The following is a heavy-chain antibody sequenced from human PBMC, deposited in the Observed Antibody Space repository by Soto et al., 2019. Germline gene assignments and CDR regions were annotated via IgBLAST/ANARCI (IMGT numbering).Heavy chain of an antibody. CDR2: ITPTLNIA. V-gene: IGHV1-69*01. CDR1: GGTFSSYT. J-gene: IGHJ4*02. Sequence: QLQLVQSGAEVREPGSSVKVSCKASGGTFSSYTVIWVRQAPGQGLEWMGGITPTLNIAKYAEKFQGRVTITADESTSTVNRHLSSLRSEDTAVYFCARGYYSGSNPSSFDYWGQGPLVAVSS. CDR3: ARGYYSGSNPSSFDY. D-gene: IGHD1-26*01.